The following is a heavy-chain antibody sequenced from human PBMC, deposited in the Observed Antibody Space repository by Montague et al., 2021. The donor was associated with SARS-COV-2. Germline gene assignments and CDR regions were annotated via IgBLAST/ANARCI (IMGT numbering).Heavy chain of an antibody. CDR1: GDSISSGTHY. Sequence: TLSLTCTVSGDSISSGTHYWSWIRQPAGKGLEWIGRIYTSGGTNYNPSLKTRVTISVDTSKNQFSLKLSSVTAADTAVYYCAREDRWNWFDPWGQGTLVTVSS. CDR3: AREDRWNWFDP. V-gene: IGHV4-61*02. CDR2: IYTSGGT. J-gene: IGHJ5*02. D-gene: IGHD5-24*01.